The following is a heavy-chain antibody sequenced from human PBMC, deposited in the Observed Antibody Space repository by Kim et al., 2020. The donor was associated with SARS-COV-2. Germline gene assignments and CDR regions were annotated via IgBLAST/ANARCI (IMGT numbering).Heavy chain of an antibody. J-gene: IGHJ4*02. V-gene: IGHV4-4*07. Sequence: NDNPSLKSRVTMSVDTSKNQFSLNLSSVTAADTAVYFCARGSMAAAHFDYWGQGTLVTVSS. CDR3: ARGSMAAAHFDY. D-gene: IGHD6-13*01.